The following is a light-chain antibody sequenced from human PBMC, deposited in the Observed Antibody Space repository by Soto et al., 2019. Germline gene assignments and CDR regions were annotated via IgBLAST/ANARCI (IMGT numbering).Light chain of an antibody. CDR3: QTWGTGLVL. CDR2: LNSDGSH. V-gene: IGLV4-69*01. J-gene: IGLJ2*01. Sequence: QSVLTQSPSASASLGASVKLTCTLSSGHSTYAIAWHQQQPEKGPRYLMKLNSDGSHRKGDGIPDRFSGSSSGAERYLTISSLQSDDEADYYCQTWGTGLVLFGGGTQLTVL. CDR1: SGHSTYA.